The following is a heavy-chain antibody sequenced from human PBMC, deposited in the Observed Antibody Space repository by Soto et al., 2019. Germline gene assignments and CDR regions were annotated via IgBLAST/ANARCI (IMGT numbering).Heavy chain of an antibody. V-gene: IGHV3-23*01. Sequence: VQLLESGGDLVQPGGSLRLSCVTSGFTFSTCGMNWARQAPGKGLEWVSSISGSGSNTYYADSVKGRFTISRDNSRNTRYLQMNSLRAEDTAVYYCAKDRREGNNYGWFDSWAQGSLVTVS. CDR1: GFTFSTCG. J-gene: IGHJ5*01. D-gene: IGHD5-12*01. CDR2: ISGSGSNT. CDR3: AKDRREGNNYGWFDS.